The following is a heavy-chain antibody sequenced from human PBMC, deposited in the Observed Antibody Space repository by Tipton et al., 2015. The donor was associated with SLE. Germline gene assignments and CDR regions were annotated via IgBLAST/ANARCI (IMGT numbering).Heavy chain of an antibody. V-gene: IGHV3-74*01. CDR2: ISGDGSIT. CDR3: ARDLYSSSPRGSFDY. D-gene: IGHD6-13*01. J-gene: IGHJ4*02. CDR1: GFTFSNYW. Sequence: SLRLSCAASGFTFSNYWMHWVRQAPGKGLVWVSRISGDGSITSYADSVKGRFTISRDNAKNTLYLQMNSLRAEATAVYYCARDLYSSSPRGSFDYWGQGTLVTVSS.